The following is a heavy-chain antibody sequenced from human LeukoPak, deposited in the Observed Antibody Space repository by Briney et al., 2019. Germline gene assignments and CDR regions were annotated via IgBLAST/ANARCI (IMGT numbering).Heavy chain of an antibody. CDR1: GYSFTNSW. V-gene: IGHV5-51*01. CDR2: IYPGDSDT. CDR3: ASGGSSSLDY. D-gene: IGHD6-6*01. J-gene: IGHJ4*02. Sequence: GESLKISCKVPGYSFTNSWIGWVRQMPGKGLEWMGIIYPGDSDTKYSPSFQGQVTISADKSISTAYLQWSRLKASDTAMYYCASGGSSSLDYWGQGTLVTVSS.